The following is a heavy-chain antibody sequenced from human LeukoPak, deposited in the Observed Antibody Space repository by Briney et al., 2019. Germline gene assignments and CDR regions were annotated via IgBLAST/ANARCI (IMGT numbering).Heavy chain of an antibody. J-gene: IGHJ4*02. D-gene: IGHD3-16*01. CDR2: VMSGRGST. V-gene: IGHV3-11*05. CDR1: GFSVSDYS. Sequence: GGSLRLSCAASGFSVSDYSISWIRQSPGKGPEWISYVMSGRGSTNYADSVKGRFTISRDNAKNSVPLQLDGLRADDTAVYFCTRERRGSYYAFESWGQGTLVTVSS. CDR3: TRERRGSYYAFES.